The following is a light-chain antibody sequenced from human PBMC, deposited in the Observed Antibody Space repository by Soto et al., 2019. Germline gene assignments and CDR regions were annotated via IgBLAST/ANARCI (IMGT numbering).Light chain of an antibody. CDR1: QSVSNN. CDR2: YAS. CDR3: QQYNNWPPIT. V-gene: IGKV3-15*01. Sequence: EIVMTQSPATLSVSPGERATLSCRASQSVSNNLAWYQQKPGQAPRLLIYYASTRATGIPARLSGSGSGTEFTITISSLQSEDFAHYYCQQYNNWPPITFGQGTRLEIK. J-gene: IGKJ5*01.